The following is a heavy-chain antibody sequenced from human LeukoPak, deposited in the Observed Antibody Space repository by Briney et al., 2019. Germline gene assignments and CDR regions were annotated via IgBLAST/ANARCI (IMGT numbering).Heavy chain of an antibody. CDR1: GGSISSYY. V-gene: IGHV4-59*01. CDR2: IYYSGST. J-gene: IGHJ3*02. D-gene: IGHD2-8*01. Sequence: PSETLSLTCTVSGGSISSYYWSWIRQPPGKGLEWIGYIYYSGSTNYNPSLKSRVTISVDTSKNQFPLKLSSVTAADTAVYYCAREGVPTKAFDIWGQGTMVTVSS. CDR3: AREGVPTKAFDI.